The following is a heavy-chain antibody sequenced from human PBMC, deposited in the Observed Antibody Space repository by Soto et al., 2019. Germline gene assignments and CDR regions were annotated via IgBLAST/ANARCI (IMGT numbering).Heavy chain of an antibody. CDR1: GHNFSSYW. V-gene: IGHV5-51*01. Sequence: EVQLVQSGAEVKKPGESLKISCQGSGHNFSSYWIGWVRQVPGKGLEWIGIIYPVDSDTKYSPSFQGQVTISADKSINTAYLQWSSLKASDPAKYYCASRRVWGVEPSADYYYYAMDAWGQGTTVSVSS. J-gene: IGHJ6*02. CDR3: ASRRVWGVEPSADYYYYAMDA. D-gene: IGHD3-10*01. CDR2: IYPVDSDT.